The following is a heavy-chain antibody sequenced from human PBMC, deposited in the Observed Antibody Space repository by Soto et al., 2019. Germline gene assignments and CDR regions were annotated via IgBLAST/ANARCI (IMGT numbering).Heavy chain of an antibody. V-gene: IGHV1-69*13. CDR3: ARVYGELRDSHYYYYYGMDV. Sequence: SVKVSCTASGGTFSSYAISWVRQAPGQGLEWMGGIIPIFGTANYAQKFQGRVTITADESTSTAYMELSGLRSEDTAVYYCARVYGELRDSHYYYYYGMDVWGQGTTGTGS. D-gene: IGHD1-26*01. J-gene: IGHJ6*02. CDR1: GGTFSSYA. CDR2: IIPIFGTA.